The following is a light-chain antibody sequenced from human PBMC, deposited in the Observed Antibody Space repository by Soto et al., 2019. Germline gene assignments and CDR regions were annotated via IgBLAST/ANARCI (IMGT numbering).Light chain of an antibody. CDR1: HAITNN. CDR2: EES. CDR3: QQVKSYPRT. V-gene: IGKV1-9*01. J-gene: IGKJ4*01. Sequence: DIHLTQSPSSLSASVGDRVTITFRASHAITNNLAWYQQKPGNPPRLLIYEESTLHSGVPSRFSGRKVGTQFILTIDSLQPEDFATYYCQQVKSYPRTFGGGTKVDI.